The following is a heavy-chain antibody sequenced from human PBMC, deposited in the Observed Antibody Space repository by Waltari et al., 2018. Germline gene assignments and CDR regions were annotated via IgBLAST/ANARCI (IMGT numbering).Heavy chain of an antibody. Sequence: EVQLVESGGGLVQPGGSLRLSCVASGFFFSTYWMDWVRQAPGKGLVWVSRINSDGSSTTYADSVKGQFTISRDNAKNTLYLHMSSLRAEDTAVYYCVRENIAAAGLESWGQGTLVTVSS. CDR3: VRENIAAAGLES. CDR2: INSDGSST. CDR1: GFFFSTYW. J-gene: IGHJ4*02. V-gene: IGHV3-74*01. D-gene: IGHD6-13*01.